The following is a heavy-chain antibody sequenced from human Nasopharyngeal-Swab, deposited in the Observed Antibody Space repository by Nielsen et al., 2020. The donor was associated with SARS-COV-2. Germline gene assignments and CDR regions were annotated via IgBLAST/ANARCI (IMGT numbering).Heavy chain of an antibody. V-gene: IGHV3-7*01. J-gene: IGHJ4*02. CDR1: GFTFSSYW. CDR3: ARDQFSASSGWDY. Sequence: GESLKISCAASGFTFSSYWMSWVRQAPGKGLEWVANIKQDGSEKYYVDSVKGRFTISRDNAKNSLYLQMNSPRAEDTAVYYCARDQFSASSGWDYWGQGTLVTVSS. D-gene: IGHD6-19*01. CDR2: IKQDGSEK.